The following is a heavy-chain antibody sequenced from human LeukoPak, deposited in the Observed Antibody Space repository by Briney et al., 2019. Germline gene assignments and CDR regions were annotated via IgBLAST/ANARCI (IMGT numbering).Heavy chain of an antibody. CDR3: ARHSRYSSGILFAFDI. Sequence: SETLSLTCTVSGDSINSSTYYWGWIRQPPGKELEWIGSIYYSGSTYYNPSLKSRVTISVDTSKNQFSLKLSSVTAADTAVYFCARHSRYSSGILFAFDIWGQGTMVTVSS. CDR2: IYYSGST. J-gene: IGHJ3*02. D-gene: IGHD5-18*01. V-gene: IGHV4-39*01. CDR1: GDSINSSTYY.